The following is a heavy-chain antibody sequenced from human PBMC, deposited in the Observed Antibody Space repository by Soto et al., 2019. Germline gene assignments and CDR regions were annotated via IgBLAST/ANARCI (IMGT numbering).Heavy chain of an antibody. CDR1: GYTFTSYY. J-gene: IGHJ4*02. CDR2: INPSSGST. D-gene: IGHD2-21*02. V-gene: IGHV1-46*03. CDR3: ASSPRSIVVVTAYDY. Sequence: QVQLVQSGAEVKKPGASVKVSCKASGYTFTSYYMHWVRQAPGQGLEWMGIINPSSGSTSYAQKFQGRVTMTRDTSTSTDYMELSSLRSEDTAVYYCASSPRSIVVVTAYDYWGQGTLVTVSS.